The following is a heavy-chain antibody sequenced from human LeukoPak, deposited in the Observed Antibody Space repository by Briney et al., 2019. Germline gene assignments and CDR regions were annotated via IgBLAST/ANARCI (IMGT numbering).Heavy chain of an antibody. D-gene: IGHD1-26*01. V-gene: IGHV3-23*01. CDR2: ISGSGGST. J-gene: IGHJ6*02. Sequence: GGSLRLSCAASGFTFSDYYMSWIRQAPGKGLEWVSAISGSGGSTYYADSVKGRFTISRDNSKNTLYLQMNSLRAEDTAVYYCARRLENYSGSYHYGMDVWGQGTTVTVSS. CDR3: ARRLENYSGSYHYGMDV. CDR1: GFTFSDYY.